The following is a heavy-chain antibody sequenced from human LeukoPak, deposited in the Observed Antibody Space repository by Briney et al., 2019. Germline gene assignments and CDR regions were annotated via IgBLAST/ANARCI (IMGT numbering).Heavy chain of an antibody. CDR1: GFTFSSYA. CDR3: AKALKRIYYYGMDV. V-gene: IGHV3-23*01. CDR2: ISGSGGST. D-gene: IGHD2-15*01. Sequence: GGSLRLSCAASGFTFSSYAMSWVRQAPGKGLEWVSAISGSGGSTYYADSVEGRFTISRDNSKNTLYLQMNSLRAEDTAVYYCAKALKRIYYYGMDVWGQGTTVTVSS. J-gene: IGHJ6*02.